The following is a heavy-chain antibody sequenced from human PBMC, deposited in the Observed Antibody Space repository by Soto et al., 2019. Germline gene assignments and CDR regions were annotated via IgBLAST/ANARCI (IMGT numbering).Heavy chain of an antibody. Sequence: QVQLQQWGAGLLKPSETLSLTCAVYGGSFSGYYWSWIRQPPGKGLEWIGEINHSGSTNYNPSLKSRVTISVDTSKNQFSLKLSSVTAADTAVYYGARGQWPRRDGYNRWGQGTMVTVSS. V-gene: IGHV4-34*01. D-gene: IGHD5-12*01. CDR3: ARGQWPRRDGYNR. CDR1: GGSFSGYY. CDR2: INHSGST. J-gene: IGHJ3*01.